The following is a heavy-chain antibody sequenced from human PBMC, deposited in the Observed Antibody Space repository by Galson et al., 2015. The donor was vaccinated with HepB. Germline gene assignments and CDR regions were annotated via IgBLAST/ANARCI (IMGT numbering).Heavy chain of an antibody. CDR3: ARDRGDSSGCWRLFDY. CDR1: GFTFSSYA. CDR2: ISYDGSNK. Sequence: SLRLSCAASGFTFSSYAMNWVRQAPGKRLEWVAVISYDGSNKYYADSVKGRFTISRDNSKNTLYLQMNSLRAEDTAVYYCARDRGDSSGCWRLFDYWGQGTLVTVSS. J-gene: IGHJ4*02. V-gene: IGHV3-30*04. D-gene: IGHD3-22*01.